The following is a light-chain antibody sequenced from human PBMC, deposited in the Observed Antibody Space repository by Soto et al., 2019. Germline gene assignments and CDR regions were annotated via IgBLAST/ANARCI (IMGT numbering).Light chain of an antibody. J-gene: IGLJ3*02. CDR1: SGHSTYI. CDR3: ETWDTNTRV. CDR2: VEGSGIY. V-gene: IGLV4-60*02. Sequence: QPVLTQSSSASASLGSSVKLTCTLSSGHSTYIIAWHQQQPGKAPRYLMKVEGSGIYSKGSGVPDRFSGSSSGADRYVTISNLQFEDEADYYCETWDTNTRVFGGGTQLTVL.